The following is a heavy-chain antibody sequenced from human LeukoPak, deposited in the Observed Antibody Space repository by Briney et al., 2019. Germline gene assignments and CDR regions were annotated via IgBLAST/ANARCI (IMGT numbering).Heavy chain of an antibody. Sequence: SSETLSLTCTVSGGSISRDTYYCAWIRQSPGRGLEWLGSVYYSGRTDYNPSLKSRVTIFVDTSKNQFSLKLSSVTAADTAVYYCARAPSFYSSKVGWFDPWGQGTLATVSS. CDR2: VYYSGRT. CDR1: GGSISRDTYY. J-gene: IGHJ5*02. CDR3: ARAPSFYSSKVGWFDP. V-gene: IGHV4-39*01. D-gene: IGHD6-13*01.